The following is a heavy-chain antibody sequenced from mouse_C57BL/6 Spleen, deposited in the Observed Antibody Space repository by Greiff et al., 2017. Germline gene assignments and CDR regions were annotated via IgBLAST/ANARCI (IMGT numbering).Heavy chain of an antibody. CDR3: AREVPYFDY. D-gene: IGHD5-1*01. CDR2: ISYDGSN. CDR1: GYSITSGYY. J-gene: IGHJ2*01. Sequence: VQLKESGPGLVKPSQSLSLTCSVTGYSITSGYYWNWIRQFPGNKLEWMGYISYDGSNNYNPSLKNRISITRDTSKNQFFLKLNSVTTEDTATYYCAREVPYFDYWGQGTTLTVSS. V-gene: IGHV3-6*01.